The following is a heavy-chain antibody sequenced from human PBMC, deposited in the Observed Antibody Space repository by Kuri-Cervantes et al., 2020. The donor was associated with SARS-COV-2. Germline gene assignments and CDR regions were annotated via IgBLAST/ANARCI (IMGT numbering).Heavy chain of an antibody. V-gene: IGHV3-21*01. CDR3: ARDKDDYSNYGDYGMDV. Sequence: SCKASGGTFSSYAISWVRQAPGKGLEWVSSISSSSSYIYYADSVKGRFTISRDNAKNSLYLQMNSLRAEDTAVYYCARDKDDYSNYGDYGMDVWGQGTTVTVSS. CDR1: GGTFSSYA. J-gene: IGHJ6*02. D-gene: IGHD4-11*01. CDR2: ISSSSSYI.